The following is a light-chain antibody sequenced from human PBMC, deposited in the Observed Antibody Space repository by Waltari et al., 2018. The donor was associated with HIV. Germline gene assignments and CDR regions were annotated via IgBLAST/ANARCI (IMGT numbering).Light chain of an antibody. Sequence: QSALTQPASVSGSPGQSIPISCTVTSLHVGRSNYVSWYQPHPGKAPKLMIYDVSKRPSGVSNRFSGSKSGNTASLTISGLQAEDEADYYCCSYAGSSTWVFGGGTKLTVL. J-gene: IGLJ3*02. CDR1: SLHVGRSNY. V-gene: IGLV2-23*02. CDR2: DVS. CDR3: CSYAGSSTWV.